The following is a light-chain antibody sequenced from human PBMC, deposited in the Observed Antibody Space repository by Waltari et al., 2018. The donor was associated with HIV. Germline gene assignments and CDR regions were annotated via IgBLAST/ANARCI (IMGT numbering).Light chain of an antibody. CDR1: QRLSSTF. V-gene: IGKV3-20*01. CDR2: GAS. J-gene: IGKJ2*01. CDR3: QQYGLSSYT. Sequence: EVVLTQSPGTLSLSPGERATLSCTGSQRLSSTFLAWYQQKPGQAPTLLIYGASNGVAGLAYSVSGSGSETCFTLTISRLGPEDFAVYYCQQYGLSSYTFGQGNKLEIK.